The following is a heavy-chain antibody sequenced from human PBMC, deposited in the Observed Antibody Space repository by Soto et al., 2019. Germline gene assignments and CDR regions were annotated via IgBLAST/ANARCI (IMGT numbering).Heavy chain of an antibody. J-gene: IGHJ4*02. CDR1: GFTFSSHA. V-gene: IGHV3-23*01. D-gene: IGHD2-15*01. Sequence: QPGGSLRLSCAASGFTFSSHAMTWVRQAPGKGLEWVSIISGSGGSTYYTDSVKGRFTISRDNSKNILYLQMNSLRAEDTAVYYCAKGISSLCDGAGCYSRVLDYWGQGTLVTVSS. CDR2: ISGSGGST. CDR3: AKGISSLCDGAGCYSRVLDY.